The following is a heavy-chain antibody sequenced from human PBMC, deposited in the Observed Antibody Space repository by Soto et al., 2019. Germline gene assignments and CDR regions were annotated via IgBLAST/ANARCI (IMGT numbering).Heavy chain of an antibody. J-gene: IGHJ4*02. D-gene: IGHD5-18*01. CDR1: GGSISSGDYY. CDR2: ISYRGST. V-gene: IGHV4-30-4*01. CDR3: VRGGEYSYEV. Sequence: QVQLQESGPGLVKPSETLSLTCTVSGGSISSGDYYWSWIRQPPGKGPEWIGYISYRGSTYYKPSLRSRVSISVDTSKNQFSLKLTYVTAADTAVFYCVRGGEYSYEVWGQGTLVTVSS.